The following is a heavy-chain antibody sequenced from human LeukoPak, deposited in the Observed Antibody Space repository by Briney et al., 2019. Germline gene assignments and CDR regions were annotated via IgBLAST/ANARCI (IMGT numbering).Heavy chain of an antibody. CDR2: MYSSGST. V-gene: IGHV4-4*07. D-gene: IGHD3-10*01. Sequence: RSSETLSLTCTVSGGSIRNYYWNWIRQPAGKGLEWIGRMYSSGSTNYNPSLKSRVTMSIDTSKNQFSLKLRSVTAADTAVYYCARYGASESYSWFDPWGQGARVTVSS. CDR1: GGSIRNYY. J-gene: IGHJ5*02. CDR3: ARYGASESYSWFDP.